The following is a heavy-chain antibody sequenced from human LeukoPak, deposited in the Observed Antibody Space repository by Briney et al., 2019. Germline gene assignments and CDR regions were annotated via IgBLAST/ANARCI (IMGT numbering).Heavy chain of an antibody. V-gene: IGHV4-61*02. Sequence: SQTLSLTCSVSGGSISSGSYYWSWIRQPAGKGLEWIGRIYTSGSTNYNPSLKSRVTISVDTSKNQFSLKLSSVTAADTAVYYCAREWDTVDYWGQGTLVTVSS. CDR2: IYTSGST. CDR3: AREWDTVDY. CDR1: GGSISSGSYY. D-gene: IGHD1-26*01. J-gene: IGHJ4*02.